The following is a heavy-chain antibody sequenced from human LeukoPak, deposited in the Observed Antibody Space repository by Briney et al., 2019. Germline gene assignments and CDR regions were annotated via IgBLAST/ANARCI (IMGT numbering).Heavy chain of an antibody. D-gene: IGHD6-19*01. CDR1: GGSISSYY. CDR3: ARDHSSGWFDY. J-gene: IGHJ4*02. Sequence: PSETLSLTCTVSGGSISSYYWSWIRQPAGKGLEWIGRIYTSGSTNYNPSLKSRVTISVDKSKNQFSLKLSSVTAADTAVYYCARDHSSGWFDYWGQGILVTVSS. V-gene: IGHV4-4*07. CDR2: IYTSGST.